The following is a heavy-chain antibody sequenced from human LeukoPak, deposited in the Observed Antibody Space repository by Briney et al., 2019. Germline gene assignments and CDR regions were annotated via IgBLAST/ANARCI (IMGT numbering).Heavy chain of an antibody. J-gene: IGHJ5*02. V-gene: IGHV4-34*01. Sequence: AETLSLTCAVYGGSFSGYYWIWIRQPPGKGLEWVGEIYHSGSTSYNPSLNSRVTISVDTSKSQFSLKLSSVPAADTAVYYCARGLTTLGRNWFDPWGQGPLVTVPT. CDR2: IYHSGST. CDR3: ARGLTTLGRNWFDP. D-gene: IGHD4-17*01. CDR1: GGSFSGYY.